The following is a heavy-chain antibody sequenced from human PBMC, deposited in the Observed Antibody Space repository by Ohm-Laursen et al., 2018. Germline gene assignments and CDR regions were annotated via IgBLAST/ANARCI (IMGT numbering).Heavy chain of an antibody. D-gene: IGHD2-2*01. CDR1: GFTFSSYW. CDR2: INSDGTIT. CDR3: GRDYHFYNNGMDV. Sequence: GSLRLSCAASGFTFSSYWIHWVRQAPGKGLLWVSRINSDGTITSYADSVKGRFTISRDNAKNTVYLQMNSLRAEDTAVYYCGRDYHFYNNGMDVWGQGTTVTVSS. V-gene: IGHV3-74*01. J-gene: IGHJ6*02.